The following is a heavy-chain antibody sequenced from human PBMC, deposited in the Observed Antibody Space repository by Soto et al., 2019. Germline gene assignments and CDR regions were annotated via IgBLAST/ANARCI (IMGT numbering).Heavy chain of an antibody. J-gene: IGHJ5*02. CDR1: GYTFTSYG. CDR2: ISAYNGNT. CDR3: ARSPPGSGSYYNGLGWFDP. D-gene: IGHD3-10*01. Sequence: QVQLVQSGAEVKKPGASVKVSCKASGYTFTSYGISWVRQAPGQGLEWMGWISAYNGNTNYAQKLQGRVTMTTDTSTSTAYMELRSLRSYDTAVYYCARSPPGSGSYYNGLGWFDPWGQGTLVTVSS. V-gene: IGHV1-18*04.